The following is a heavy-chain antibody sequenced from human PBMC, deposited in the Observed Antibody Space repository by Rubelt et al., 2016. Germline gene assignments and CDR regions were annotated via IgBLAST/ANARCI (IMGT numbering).Heavy chain of an antibody. D-gene: IGHD3-16*01. J-gene: IGHJ2*01. CDR3: ARGTSGVRGWYVDL. Sequence: EVQLVESGGDLVQPGGSLRLSCAASGFTFDNYWMAWVRQAPGKGLEWVSVIYSGGSTYYADSVKGRFIISGDKSKDTLYLQMNPRRAGDTAVYYCARGTSGVRGWYVDLWGRGTLVTVSS. CDR2: IYSGGST. V-gene: IGHV3-66*01. CDR1: GFTFDNYW.